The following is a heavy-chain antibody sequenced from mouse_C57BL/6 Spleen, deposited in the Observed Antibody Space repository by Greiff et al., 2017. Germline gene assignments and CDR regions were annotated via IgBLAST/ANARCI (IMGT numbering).Heavy chain of an antibody. V-gene: IGHV2-2*01. CDR1: GFSLPSYG. Sequence: QVQLKQSGPGLVQPSQSLSITCTVSGFSLPSYGVHWVRQSPGKGLEWLGEIWSGGSTDSHEAFISRLRSSNDTSKSQVFFKMNSLQAYDTAIYYCARNRNRFFDYWGQVTTLTVSS. CDR3: ARNRNRFFDY. D-gene: IGHD2-1*01. J-gene: IGHJ2*01. CDR2: IWSGGST.